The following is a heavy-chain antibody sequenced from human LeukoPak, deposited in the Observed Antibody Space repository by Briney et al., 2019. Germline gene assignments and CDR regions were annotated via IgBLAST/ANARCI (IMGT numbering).Heavy chain of an antibody. CDR2: ISGSGGST. CDR1: GFTFSSYA. Sequence: GSLRLSCAASGFTFSSYAMSWVRPAPGKGLEWVSAISGSGGSTYYADSVKGRFTISRGNSKNTLYLQMNSLRAEDTAVYYCAKPYSSGNWFDPWGQGTLVTVSS. J-gene: IGHJ5*02. V-gene: IGHV3-23*01. CDR3: AKPYSSGNWFDP. D-gene: IGHD6-25*01.